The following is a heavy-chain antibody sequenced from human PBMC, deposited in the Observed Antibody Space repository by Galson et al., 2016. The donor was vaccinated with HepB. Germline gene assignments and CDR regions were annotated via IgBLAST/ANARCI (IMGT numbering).Heavy chain of an antibody. Sequence: SLRLSCAASGFTFDDYAMHWVRQAPGKGLEWVSGISWNSGSIGYADSVKGRFTISRANAKNSLYLQMNSLRAEDTALYYCAKDIYPYGAERSPLDYWGQGTLVTVSS. J-gene: IGHJ4*02. D-gene: IGHD4-17*01. CDR3: AKDIYPYGAERSPLDY. CDR2: ISWNSGSI. CDR1: GFTFDDYA. V-gene: IGHV3-9*01.